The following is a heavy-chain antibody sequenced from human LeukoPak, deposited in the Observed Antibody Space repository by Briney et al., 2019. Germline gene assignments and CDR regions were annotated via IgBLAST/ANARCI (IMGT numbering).Heavy chain of an antibody. Sequence: ASVELSCKPSGYIFTPHHIHWMRQAPGQGLELLGWVSAANNPEYSQKFQGRVVITRDASATTSYLELNSLRSEDTAVYYCAMSVEMPPIPSFDYWGQGTLVTVSS. D-gene: IGHD5-24*01. V-gene: IGHV1-3*01. CDR2: VSAANNP. CDR1: GYIFTPHH. J-gene: IGHJ4*02. CDR3: AMSVEMPPIPSFDY.